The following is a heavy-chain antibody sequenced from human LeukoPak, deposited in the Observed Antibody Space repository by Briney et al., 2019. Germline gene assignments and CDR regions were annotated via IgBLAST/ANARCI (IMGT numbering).Heavy chain of an antibody. CDR1: GFTFSDYY. D-gene: IGHD3-22*01. CDR3: ARVADTMIVVVDPNAFDI. CDR2: ISSSGSTI. J-gene: IGHJ3*02. Sequence: GGSLRLSCAAPGFTFSDYYMSWIRQAPGKGLEWVSYISSSGSTIYYADSVKGRFTISRDNAKNSLYLQMNSLRAEDTAVYYCARVADTMIVVVDPNAFDIWGQGTMVTVSS. V-gene: IGHV3-11*01.